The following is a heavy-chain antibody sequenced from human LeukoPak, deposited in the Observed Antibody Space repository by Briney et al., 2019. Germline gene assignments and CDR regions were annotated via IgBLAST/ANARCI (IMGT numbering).Heavy chain of an antibody. CDR3: AKRGGTESFYYFYYMDV. J-gene: IGHJ6*03. CDR1: GFTFSSYA. CDR2: ISRSGGTT. D-gene: IGHD2-15*01. V-gene: IGHV3-23*01. Sequence: PGGSLRLSCAASGFTFSSYAMSWVRQAPGKGLEWVALISRSGGTTYYADSVKGRFTISRDNSKNTLYLQMNCLRAGDAAEYYCAKRGGTESFYYFYYMDVWGKGTTVTVSS.